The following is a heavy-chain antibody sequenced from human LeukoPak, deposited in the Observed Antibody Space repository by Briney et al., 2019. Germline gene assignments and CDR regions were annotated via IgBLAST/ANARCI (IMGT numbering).Heavy chain of an antibody. CDR3: ASSSSGWYGPRPYYFDY. D-gene: IGHD6-19*01. Sequence: GGSLRLSCAASGFTFSSYAMHWVRQAPGKGLEYVSAISSNGGSTYYANSVKGRFTISRDNSKNTLYLQMGSLRAEDMAVYYCASSSSGWYGPRPYYFDYWGQGTLVTVYS. CDR2: ISSNGGST. V-gene: IGHV3-64*01. J-gene: IGHJ4*02. CDR1: GFTFSSYA.